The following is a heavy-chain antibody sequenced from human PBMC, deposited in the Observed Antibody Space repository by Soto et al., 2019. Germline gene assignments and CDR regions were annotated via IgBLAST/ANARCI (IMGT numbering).Heavy chain of an antibody. CDR1: GGPFSGYY. Sequence: SSETLSLTCAVYGGPFSGYYWSWIRQPPGKGLEWIGEINHSGSTNYNPSLKSRVTISVDTSKNQFSLKLSSVTAADTAVYYCARGPLGYFDWLRVGPFDYWGQGTLVTVSS. D-gene: IGHD3-9*01. J-gene: IGHJ4*02. CDR2: INHSGST. CDR3: ARGPLGYFDWLRVGPFDY. V-gene: IGHV4-34*01.